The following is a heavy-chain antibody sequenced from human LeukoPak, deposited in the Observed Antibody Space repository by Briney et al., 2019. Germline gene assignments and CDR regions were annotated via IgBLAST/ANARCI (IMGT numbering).Heavy chain of an antibody. CDR2: INPNSGGT. CDR3: ARDVGYSSGWYGPSNWFDP. CDR1: GYSFTAYY. V-gene: IGHV1-2*02. J-gene: IGHJ5*02. D-gene: IGHD6-19*01. Sequence: ASVKVSCKASGYSFTAYYMHWVRQAPGQGLEWMGWINPNSGGTNYAQKFQGRVTMTRDTSISTAYMEPSRLRSDDTAVYYCARDVGYSSGWYGPSNWFDPWGQGTLVTVSS.